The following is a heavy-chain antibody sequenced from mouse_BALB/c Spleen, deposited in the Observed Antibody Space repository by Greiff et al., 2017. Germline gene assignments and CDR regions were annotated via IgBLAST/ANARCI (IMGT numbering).Heavy chain of an antibody. J-gene: IGHJ4*01. CDR2: ISSGSSTI. D-gene: IGHD3-2*01. CDR3: ARARQVSYYAMDY. Sequence: EVMLVESGGGLVQPGGSRKLSCAASGFTFSSFGMHWVRQAPEKGLEWVAYISSGSSTIYYADTVKGRFTISRDNPKNTLFLQMTSLRSEDTAMYYCARARQVSYYAMDYWGQGTSVTVSS. V-gene: IGHV5-17*02. CDR1: GFTFSSFG.